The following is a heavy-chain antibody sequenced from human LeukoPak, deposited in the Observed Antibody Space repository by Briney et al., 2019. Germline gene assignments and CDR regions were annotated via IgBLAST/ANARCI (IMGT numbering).Heavy chain of an antibody. CDR1: GFAFSGYA. D-gene: IGHD1-26*01. V-gene: IGHV3-23*01. J-gene: IGHJ4*02. CDR3: AKVHYTASFPGSFPGRNYFDY. Sequence: GGSLRLSCTVSGFAFSGYAMSWVRQAPGKGPEWVSSIGARGDVTYSADSVKDRFTISRDNSKRTLFLQMNSLRAEDTAVYYCAKVHYTASFPGSFPGRNYFDYWGQGSLVTVSS. CDR2: IGARGDVT.